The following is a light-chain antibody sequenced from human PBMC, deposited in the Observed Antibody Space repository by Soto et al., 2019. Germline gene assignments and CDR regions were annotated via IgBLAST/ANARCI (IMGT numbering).Light chain of an antibody. Sequence: DIQMTQSPSSLSASVGDRVTITCQASQDITNYLSWYQQKPGKAPKLLIYGASNLQTGVPSRFSGGGSGTDFTLTIRGLQPEDIATYYCQQYENLPTFGQGTRLEIK. J-gene: IGKJ5*01. CDR3: QQYENLPT. CDR1: QDITNY. V-gene: IGKV1-33*01. CDR2: GAS.